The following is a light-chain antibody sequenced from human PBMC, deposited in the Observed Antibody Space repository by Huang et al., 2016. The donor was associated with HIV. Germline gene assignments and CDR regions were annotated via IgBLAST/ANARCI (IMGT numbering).Light chain of an antibody. CDR1: QSVLYSSNNENY. Sequence: DIVMTQSPDSLAVSLGERATINCKSSQSVLYSSNNENYLAWYQQKPGQPPTVLIYWATTRESGVPDRFSGSGSGSDFTLTISSQQAEDVAVYYCQQYYSTPPTFGQGTKVEIK. CDR2: WAT. J-gene: IGKJ1*01. CDR3: QQYYSTPPT. V-gene: IGKV4-1*01.